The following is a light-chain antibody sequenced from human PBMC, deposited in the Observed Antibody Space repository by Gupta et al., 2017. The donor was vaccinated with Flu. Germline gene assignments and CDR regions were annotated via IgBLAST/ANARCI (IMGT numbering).Light chain of an antibody. CDR2: DAS. CDR3: QQYEDVPPSLT. Sequence: DIQVTQSPSSLSASVGDRVTITCQASQDISNYLNWYQQKPGKAPKLLLYDASRLEKGVPSRFSGSGYGTYFSFTISSLQPEDFETYYCQQYEDVPPSLTFGGGTRVEMK. J-gene: IGKJ4*01. CDR1: QDISNY. V-gene: IGKV1-33*01.